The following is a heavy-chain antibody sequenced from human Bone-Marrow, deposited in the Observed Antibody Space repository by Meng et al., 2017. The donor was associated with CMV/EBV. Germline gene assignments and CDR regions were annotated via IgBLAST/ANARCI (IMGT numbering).Heavy chain of an antibody. J-gene: IGHJ6*02. Sequence: ASVKVSCKASGYTFSTYEINWVRQATGQGLEWMGWMNPNSGATVFAQKLQGRVTMTTDTSTSTAYMELRSLRSDDTAVYYCARDPPYYDFWSGPILPGYGMDVWGQGTTVTVSS. CDR2: MNPNSGAT. D-gene: IGHD3-3*01. CDR3: ARDPPYYDFWSGPILPGYGMDV. CDR1: GYTFSTYE. V-gene: IGHV1-8*02.